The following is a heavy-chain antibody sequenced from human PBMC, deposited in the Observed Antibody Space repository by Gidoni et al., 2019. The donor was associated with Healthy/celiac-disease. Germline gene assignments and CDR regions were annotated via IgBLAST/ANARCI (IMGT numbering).Heavy chain of an antibody. D-gene: IGHD3-22*01. J-gene: IGHJ2*01. CDR3: ARGARDSSGYGDWYFDL. Sequence: QVQLVQSGAEVKKPGAAVKVSSKASGYTFTSYDTNWVRKATGQVLEWMGWMTPNSGNTGYAQKFQGRVTMTRNTSRSTAYMELSSLRSEDTAVYYCARGARDSSGYGDWYFDLWGRGTLVTVSS. CDR2: MTPNSGNT. V-gene: IGHV1-8*01. CDR1: GYTFTSYD.